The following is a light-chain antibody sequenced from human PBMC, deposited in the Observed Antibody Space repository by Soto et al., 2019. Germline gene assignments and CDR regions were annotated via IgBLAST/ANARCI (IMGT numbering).Light chain of an antibody. J-gene: IGLJ3*02. V-gene: IGLV1-40*01. CDR1: ASNIGANYD. CDR3: QSYDFTLGAFWV. Sequence: QSALTQPPSVSGAPGQMVTISCTGGASNIGANYDVHWYQQLPGTAPKLLIYGTSNRPSGVPDRFSGSKSGTSASLAITGLQAEDEAHYFCQSYDFTLGAFWVFGGGTKVTVL. CDR2: GTS.